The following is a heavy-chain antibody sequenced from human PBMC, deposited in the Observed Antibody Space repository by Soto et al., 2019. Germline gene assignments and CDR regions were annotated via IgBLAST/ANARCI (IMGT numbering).Heavy chain of an antibody. Sequence: EVHLLESGGDLVQPGGSLRLSCAASGFTFNNYVMTWVRQAPGRGLEWVANINANGRSADYADSVKGRFTISRDNSSSTRHLQMNSRRSEDTAIYYCAKDVLGETMGWFEPWGRGTLVVVCS. CDR3: AKDVLGETMGWFEP. CDR1: GFTFNNYV. J-gene: IGHJ5*02. V-gene: IGHV3-23*01. D-gene: IGHD3-16*01. CDR2: INANGRSA.